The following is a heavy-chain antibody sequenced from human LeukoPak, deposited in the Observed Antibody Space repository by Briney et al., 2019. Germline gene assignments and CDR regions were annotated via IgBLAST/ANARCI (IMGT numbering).Heavy chain of an antibody. CDR1: GYSISSGYY. Sequence: SETLSLTCTVSGYSISSGYYWGWIRQLPGKGLEWIGSIYHSGSTYYNPSLKSRVTISVDTSKNQFSLKLSSVTAADTAVYYCARDLGYSKNNYYYGMDVWGQGTTVTVSS. V-gene: IGHV4-38-2*02. CDR2: IYHSGST. CDR3: ARDLGYSKNNYYYGMDV. J-gene: IGHJ6*02. D-gene: IGHD6-13*01.